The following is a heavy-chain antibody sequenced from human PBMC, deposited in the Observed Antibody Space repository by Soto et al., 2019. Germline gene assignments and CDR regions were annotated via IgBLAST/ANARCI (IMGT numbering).Heavy chain of an antibody. Sequence: KTSETLSLTCTVSGGSISSYYWSWIRQPPGKGLEWIGYIYYSGSTNYNPSLKSRVTISVDTSKNQFSLKLSSVTAADTAVYYCARDHRVGPRTRTGRYYYYYGMDVWGQGTTVTVSS. CDR2: IYYSGST. J-gene: IGHJ6*02. D-gene: IGHD2-2*01. CDR1: GGSISSYY. V-gene: IGHV4-59*01. CDR3: ARDHRVGPRTRTGRYYYYYGMDV.